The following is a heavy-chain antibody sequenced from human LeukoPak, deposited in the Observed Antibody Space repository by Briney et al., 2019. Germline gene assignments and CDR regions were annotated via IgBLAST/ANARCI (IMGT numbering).Heavy chain of an antibody. D-gene: IGHD3-9*01. CDR3: ARERTLLTGYYGLREDYFDN. CDR1: GYTFTNYA. CDR2: ISPYNDNR. Sequence: ASAKVSCKASGYTFTNYAISWLRQAPGQGPEWMGWISPYNDNRNYARKFENRVTLTKDTSTNTIYMELRSLRSDDTAVYYCARERTLLTGYYGLREDYFDNWGQGTLVTVSS. V-gene: IGHV1-18*01. J-gene: IGHJ4*02.